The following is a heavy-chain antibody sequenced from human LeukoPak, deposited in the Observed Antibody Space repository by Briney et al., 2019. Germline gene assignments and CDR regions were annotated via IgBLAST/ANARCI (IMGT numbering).Heavy chain of an antibody. J-gene: IGHJ6*02. D-gene: IGHD4-17*01. Sequence: SETLSLTCTVSGGSISSYYWSWIRQPPGKGLEWIGYIYYSGSTNYNPSLKSRVTISVDTSKNQFSLKLSSVTAADTAVYYCARQAYAGYGDYYYYGMDVWGQGTTVTVSS. V-gene: IGHV4-59*08. CDR2: IYYSGST. CDR1: GGSISSYY. CDR3: ARQAYAGYGDYYYYGMDV.